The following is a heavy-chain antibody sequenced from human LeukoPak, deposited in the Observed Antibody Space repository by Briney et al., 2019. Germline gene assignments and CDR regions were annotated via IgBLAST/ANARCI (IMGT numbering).Heavy chain of an antibody. CDR2: IYYSGST. CDR3: ARVGDTSGYFYYLDY. D-gene: IGHD3-22*01. J-gene: IGHJ4*02. Sequence: PPETLSLTCTVSGGSISSYYWSWIRQPPGKGLEWIGYIYYSGSTNYNPSLKSRVTISVDTSKTQFSLKLTSMSAADTAVYYCARVGDTSGYFYYLDYWGQGTRVTVSS. V-gene: IGHV4-59*01. CDR1: GGSISSYY.